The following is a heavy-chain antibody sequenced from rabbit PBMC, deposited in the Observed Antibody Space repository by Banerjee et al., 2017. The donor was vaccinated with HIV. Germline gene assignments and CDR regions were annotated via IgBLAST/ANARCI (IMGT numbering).Heavy chain of an antibody. J-gene: IGHJ4*01. CDR3: ARGVGDAAYGYDTYFNL. Sequence: QLVQSWGGLVQPGGSLKVSCKASGFDFSTYYMSWVRQAPGKGLEWIGTIYAGNGRTYYASWVNGRFTVSSDNAQNTVDLQMNSLTVADTATYFCARGVGDAAYGYDTYFNLWGQGTLVTVS. D-gene: IGHD6-1*01. CDR1: GFDFSTYY. V-gene: IGHV1S7*01. CDR2: IYAGNGRT.